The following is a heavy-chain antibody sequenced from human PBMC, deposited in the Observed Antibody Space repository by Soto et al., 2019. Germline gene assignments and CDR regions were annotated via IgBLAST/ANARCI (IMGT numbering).Heavy chain of an antibody. Sequence: LETLSLTCPDSGYSISNYYCGWIRQHLGKELEWIGYMFYSRSSTNYNPSLNGRVTISVDTSKNQFSLKLSSVTAADTAVYYCARGIVVVVAASSLEANWFDPLGQGTLVT. D-gene: IGHD2-15*01. CDR2: MFYSRSST. CDR1: GYSISNYY. CDR3: ARGIVVVVAASSLEANWFDP. V-gene: IGHV4-59*08. J-gene: IGHJ5*02.